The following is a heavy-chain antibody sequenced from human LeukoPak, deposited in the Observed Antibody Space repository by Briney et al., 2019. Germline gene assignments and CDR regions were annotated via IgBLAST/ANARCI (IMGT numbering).Heavy chain of an antibody. CDR3: ARENGAQGAPDY. V-gene: IGHV3-33*08. D-gene: IGHD1-26*01. Sequence: GSLRLFCAAFGFIFSSYGKPWVRPAPGKGLGGVALIWYDGSKTYYADSVRGRFTISRDNSKNTLYLQMNSLRAEDTAVYFCARENGAQGAPDYWGQGTLVTVSS. CDR2: IWYDGSKT. J-gene: IGHJ4*02. CDR1: GFIFSSYG.